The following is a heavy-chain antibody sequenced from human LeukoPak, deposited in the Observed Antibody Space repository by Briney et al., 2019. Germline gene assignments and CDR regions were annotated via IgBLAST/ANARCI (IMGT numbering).Heavy chain of an antibody. CDR2: FDPEDGET. D-gene: IGHD2-15*01. CDR3: ATVPLPTEAGANYYYYGMGV. Sequence: ASVKVSCKVSGYTLTELSMHWVRQAPGKGLEWMGGFDPEDGETIYAQKFQGRVTMTEDTSTDTAYMELSSLRSEDTAVYYCATVPLPTEAGANYYYYGMGVWGQGTTVTVSS. V-gene: IGHV1-24*01. J-gene: IGHJ6*02. CDR1: GYTLTELS.